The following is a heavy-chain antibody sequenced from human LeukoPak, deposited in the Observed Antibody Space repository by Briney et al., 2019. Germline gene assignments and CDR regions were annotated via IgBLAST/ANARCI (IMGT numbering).Heavy chain of an antibody. Sequence: LRLSCAASGFTFSSYAMHWVRQAPGKGLEWVAVISYDGSNKYYADSVKGRFTISRDNSKNTLYLQMNSLRAEDTAVYYCAKNSGVVPADYYYYYMDVWGKGTTVTVSS. CDR1: GFTFSSYA. CDR2: ISYDGSNK. J-gene: IGHJ6*03. CDR3: AKNSGVVPADYYYYYMDV. V-gene: IGHV3-30-3*02. D-gene: IGHD2-2*01.